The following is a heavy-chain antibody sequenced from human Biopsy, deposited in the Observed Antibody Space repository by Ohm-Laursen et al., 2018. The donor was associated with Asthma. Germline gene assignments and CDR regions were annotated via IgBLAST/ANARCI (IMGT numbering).Heavy chain of an antibody. CDR2: IYSGGTS. Sequence: SLRLSCAASGFAVSGDHMFWVRQAPGKGLEWVSVIYSGGTSHTADSVRGRFTISRDYSKNTLYLQMHSLRAEDTAVYYCARGDSSGWSHYYFDYWGQGTLVTVSS. D-gene: IGHD6-13*01. CDR3: ARGDSSGWSHYYFDY. J-gene: IGHJ4*02. V-gene: IGHV3-53*01. CDR1: GFAVSGDH.